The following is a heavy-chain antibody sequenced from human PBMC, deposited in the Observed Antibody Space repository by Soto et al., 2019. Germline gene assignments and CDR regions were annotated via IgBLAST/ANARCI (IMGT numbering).Heavy chain of an antibody. CDR3: VHTVMVHTITGGHYFDY. Sequence: SGPTLVNPTHTLTLTCTFSAFSLSTNGVGVGWMRQPPGKPLEWLAVIYWNEDKRYSRSLKSRLSITKETSKNQVVLTMTTMDPVDTATYYCVHTVMVHTITGGHYFDYWGQGILVTAPQ. V-gene: IGHV2-5*01. J-gene: IGHJ4*02. D-gene: IGHD2-8*01. CDR1: AFSLSTNGVG. CDR2: IYWNEDK.